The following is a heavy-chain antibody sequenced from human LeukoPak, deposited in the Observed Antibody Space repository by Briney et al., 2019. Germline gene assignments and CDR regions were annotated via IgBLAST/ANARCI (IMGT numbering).Heavy chain of an antibody. Sequence: GGSLRLSCSASGFIFCPYAMHWVRQAPGKGLEYVSSISSEGKTTYYADSVKGRFTISRDNSKNTLYLQMSSLRPEDTAVYYCVKDRWVDHWGQGTLVTVSS. CDR2: ISSEGKTT. V-gene: IGHV3-64D*06. J-gene: IGHJ4*02. CDR1: GFIFCPYA. CDR3: VKDRWVDH. D-gene: IGHD6-13*01.